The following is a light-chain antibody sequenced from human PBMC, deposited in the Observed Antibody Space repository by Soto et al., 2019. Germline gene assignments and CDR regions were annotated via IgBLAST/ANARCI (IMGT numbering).Light chain of an antibody. J-gene: IGKJ1*01. V-gene: IGKV1-39*01. CDR1: QSISSY. CDR3: QQRYSIPWT. Sequence: DLQMTQSPSSLSASVGDRVTITCRASQSISSYLNWYQQKLGKAPKLLIYAASSLQSGVPSRFSGRESGTDFSLTISSLQPEDCATYYCQQRYSIPWTFGQGTKVEIK. CDR2: AAS.